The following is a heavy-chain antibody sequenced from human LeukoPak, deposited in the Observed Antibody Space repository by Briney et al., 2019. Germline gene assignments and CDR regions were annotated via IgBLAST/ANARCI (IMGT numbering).Heavy chain of an antibody. Sequence: GGSLRLSCAASGFTFSSYGMHWVRQAPGKGLEWVAVISYDGSNKYYADSVKGRFTISRDNSKNTLYLQMNSLRAEDTAVYYCAKDMYSSGWYGTCFDYWGQGTLVTVSS. D-gene: IGHD6-19*01. V-gene: IGHV3-30*18. CDR2: ISYDGSNK. J-gene: IGHJ4*02. CDR3: AKDMYSSGWYGTCFDY. CDR1: GFTFSSYG.